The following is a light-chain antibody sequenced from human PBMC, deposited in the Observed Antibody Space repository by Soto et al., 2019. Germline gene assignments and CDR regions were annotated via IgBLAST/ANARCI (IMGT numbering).Light chain of an antibody. V-gene: IGKV1-39*01. CDR1: QSIISY. J-gene: IGKJ2*02. Sequence: DIQMTQSPSSLSESVGERVTITCRSSQSIISYLNWYQQKAGKAPQLLIYAASSLQSRVPARFSGGGSGTDFTLTISSLQPEDSAIYYCQQTYSGPRTFGQGTKLEIK. CDR2: AAS. CDR3: QQTYSGPRT.